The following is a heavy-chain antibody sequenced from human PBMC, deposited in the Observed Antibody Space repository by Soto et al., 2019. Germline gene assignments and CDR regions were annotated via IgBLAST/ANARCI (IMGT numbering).Heavy chain of an antibody. J-gene: IGHJ6*02. CDR2: MNPNSGNT. CDR1: GYTFTSYD. D-gene: IGHD3-3*01. Sequence: ASVKVSCKXSGYTFTSYDINWVRQAPGQGLEWMGWMNPNSGNTGYAQKFQGRVTMTRNTSRSTAYMELSSLRSEDTAVYYCARGGARNYDFWSGSNPYYYGMDAWGQGTTVTVSS. V-gene: IGHV1-8*02. CDR3: ARGGARNYDFWSGSNPYYYGMDA.